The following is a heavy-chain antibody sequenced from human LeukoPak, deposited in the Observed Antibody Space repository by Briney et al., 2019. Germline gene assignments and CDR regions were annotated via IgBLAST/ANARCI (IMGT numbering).Heavy chain of an antibody. D-gene: IGHD3-3*01. Sequence: SETLSLTCTVSGGSISSSSYYWGWIPPPPGKGVEWIGSIYYSGSTYYNPSITSRVTISVDTSKTQFSLKLSSVTAADTAVYYCARLRYDFWSGYSGYYFDYWGQGTLVTVSS. CDR2: IYYSGST. CDR3: ARLRYDFWSGYSGYYFDY. CDR1: GGSISSSSYY. V-gene: IGHV4-39*01. J-gene: IGHJ4*02.